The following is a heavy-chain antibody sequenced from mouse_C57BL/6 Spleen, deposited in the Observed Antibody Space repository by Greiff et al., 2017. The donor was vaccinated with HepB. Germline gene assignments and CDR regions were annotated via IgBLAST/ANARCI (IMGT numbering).Heavy chain of an antibody. CDR3: ARDAYGPFAY. D-gene: IGHD1-1*02. CDR2: ISSGSSTI. Sequence: DVQLVESGGGLVKPGGSLKLSCAASGFTFSDYGMHWVRQAPEKGLEWVAYISSGSSTIYYADTVKGRFTISRDNAKNTLFLQMTSLRSEDTAMYYCARDAYGPFAYWGQGTLVTVSA. CDR1: GFTFSDYG. V-gene: IGHV5-17*01. J-gene: IGHJ3*01.